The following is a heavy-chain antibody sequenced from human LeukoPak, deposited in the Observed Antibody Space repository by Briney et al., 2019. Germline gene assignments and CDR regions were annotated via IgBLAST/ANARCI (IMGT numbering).Heavy chain of an antibody. CDR1: GFTFDDYA. CDR2: ISWNSGSI. V-gene: IGHV3-9*01. J-gene: IGHJ6*02. Sequence: QPGRSLRLSCAASGFTFDDYAMHWVRQAPGKGLEWVSGISWNSGSIGYADSVKGRFTISRDNAKNSLYLQMNSLRAEDTALYYCAKSRIAAAGTGYYGMDVWGQGTTVTVSS. D-gene: IGHD6-13*01. CDR3: AKSRIAAAGTGYYGMDV.